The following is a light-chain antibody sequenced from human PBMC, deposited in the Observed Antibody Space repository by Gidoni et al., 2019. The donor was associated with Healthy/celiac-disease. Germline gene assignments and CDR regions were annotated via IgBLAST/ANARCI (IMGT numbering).Light chain of an antibody. Sequence: DIVLPPSPYSLAVSLGERATINCKSSQSVLYISNNKNYLAWYQQKPGQPPKLLIYWASTRESGVPDRFSGSGSGTDFTLTISSLQAEDVAVYYCQQYYSTPYTFXXXTKLEIK. CDR3: QQYYSTPYT. J-gene: IGKJ2*01. V-gene: IGKV4-1*01. CDR1: QSVLYISNNKNY. CDR2: WAS.